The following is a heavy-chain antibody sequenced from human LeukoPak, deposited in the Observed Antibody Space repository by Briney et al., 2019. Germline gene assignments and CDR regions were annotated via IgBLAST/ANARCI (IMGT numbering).Heavy chain of an antibody. CDR1: GFTFSSYW. D-gene: IGHD3-22*01. CDR2: IKQDGSEK. J-gene: IGHJ3*02. CDR3: ARAPYYYDSSGYYSVGAFDI. V-gene: IGHV3-7*04. Sequence: GGSLRLSCAASGFTFSSYWMSWVRQAPGKGLEWVANIKQDGSEKYYVDSVKGRFTISRDNAKNSLYLQMNSLRAEDTAVYYCARAPYYYDSSGYYSVGAFDIWGQGTMVTVSS.